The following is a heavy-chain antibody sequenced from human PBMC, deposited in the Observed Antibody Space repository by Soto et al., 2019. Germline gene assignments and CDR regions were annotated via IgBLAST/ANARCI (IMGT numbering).Heavy chain of an antibody. J-gene: IGHJ4*02. Sequence: PSETLSLTCTVSGGSVSSGSYYWSWIRQPPGKQLECIGYIYYTGSTNYNPSLKSRVTISVDTSKNQFSLKLSSVTAADTAVYFCAGGAVYGDYGGIFDYWGQGTLVTVSS. V-gene: IGHV4-61*01. CDR2: IYYTGST. CDR3: AGGAVYGDYGGIFDY. D-gene: IGHD4-17*01. CDR1: GGSVSSGSYY.